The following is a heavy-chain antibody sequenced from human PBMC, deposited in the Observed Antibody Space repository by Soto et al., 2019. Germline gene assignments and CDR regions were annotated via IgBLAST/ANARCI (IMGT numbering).Heavy chain of an antibody. V-gene: IGHV5-51*01. CDR3: ARRLASTGYHGMDV. CDR1: GYSFTTYW. J-gene: IGHJ6*02. D-gene: IGHD2-21*01. Sequence: PGESLKISCKASGYSFTTYWIGWLRQMPGKGLEWMGKIYPGDSDTRYSPSFQGQVTISVDKSISTAYLQWSSLKASDTAMYYCARRLASTGYHGMDVGGQGTTVTVSS. CDR2: IYPGDSDT.